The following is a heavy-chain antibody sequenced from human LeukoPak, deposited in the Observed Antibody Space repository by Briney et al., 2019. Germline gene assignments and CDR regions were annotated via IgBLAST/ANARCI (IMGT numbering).Heavy chain of an antibody. V-gene: IGHV1-46*01. CDR3: ARDHWDSSGYYNFDY. CDR1: GYTFTSYY. Sequence: EASVKVSFKASGYTFTSYYMHWVRPAPGQGLEWMGIINPSGGSTSYAQKFQGRVTMTRDTSTSTVYMELSSLRSEDTAVYYCARDHWDSSGYYNFDYWGQGTLVTVSS. D-gene: IGHD3-22*01. CDR2: INPSGGST. J-gene: IGHJ4*02.